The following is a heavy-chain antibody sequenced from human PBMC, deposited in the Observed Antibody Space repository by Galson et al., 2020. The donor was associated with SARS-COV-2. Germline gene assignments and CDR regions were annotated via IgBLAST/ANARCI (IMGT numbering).Heavy chain of an antibody. CDR2: INSEGNVT. V-gene: IGHV3-74*01. J-gene: IGHJ4*02. CDR1: GFTFSTYW. D-gene: IGHD1-1*01. CDR3: TSTRAY. Sequence: GGSLRLSCTASGFTFSTYWMHWVRQAPGKGLVWVSRINSEGNVTSYADSVKGRFTISRATAKNTLYLQMNSLRFEDTAVYYCTSTRAYWVQVTVVSVSS.